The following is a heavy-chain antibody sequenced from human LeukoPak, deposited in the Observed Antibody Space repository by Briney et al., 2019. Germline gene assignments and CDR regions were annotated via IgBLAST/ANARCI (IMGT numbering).Heavy chain of an antibody. V-gene: IGHV3-66*01. D-gene: IGHD6-13*01. J-gene: IGHJ4*02. CDR3: AREYSSSWAYFES. Sequence: GGSLRLSCAASEFXVSSSFITWVRQAPGKGLEWVSTTYSGGRTYYADSVNVRFTISRDNSKNTLYLQMNSLRAEDTAVYYCAREYSSSWAYFESWGQGTLVIVSS. CDR2: TYSGGRT. CDR1: EFXVSSSF.